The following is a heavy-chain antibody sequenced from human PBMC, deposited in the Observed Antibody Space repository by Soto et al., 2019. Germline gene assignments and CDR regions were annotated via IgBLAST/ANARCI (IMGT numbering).Heavy chain of an antibody. CDR1: GGYISSSSYY. Sequence: SETLSLTCTVSGGYISSSSYYWGWIRQPPGKGLEWIGSIYYSGSTYYNPSLKSRVTISVDTSKNQFSLKLSSVTAADTAVYYCARRYYDYVWGSYRSGLDVWGQGTTVTVSS. D-gene: IGHD3-16*02. CDR3: ARRYYDYVWGSYRSGLDV. J-gene: IGHJ6*02. V-gene: IGHV4-39*01. CDR2: IYYSGST.